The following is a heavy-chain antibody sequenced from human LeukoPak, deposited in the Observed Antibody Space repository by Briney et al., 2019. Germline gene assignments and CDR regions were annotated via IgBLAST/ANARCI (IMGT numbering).Heavy chain of an antibody. CDR1: GFTFNNYG. J-gene: IGHJ4*02. CDR2: ISYDGRNI. D-gene: IGHD2-2*01. V-gene: IGHV3-30*18. Sequence: GGSLRLSCAASGFTFNNYGMHWVRQAPGKGLEWVAVISYDGRNIHYPDSVKGRFTISRDISTDTLWLQMDSLRAEDTAVYYCAKGPLRGTAAAIDYWGQGTLVTVSS. CDR3: AKGPLRGTAAAIDY.